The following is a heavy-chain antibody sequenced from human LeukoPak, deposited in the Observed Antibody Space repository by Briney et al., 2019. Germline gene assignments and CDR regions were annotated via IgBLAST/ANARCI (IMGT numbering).Heavy chain of an antibody. J-gene: IGHJ6*02. V-gene: IGHV3-11*01. CDR3: ASGGSLDV. CDR1: GFTFRDYY. CDR2: ISGSGTTK. Sequence: GGSLRLSCAASGFTFRDYYINWIRQAPGKGLEWVSYISGSGTTKYYADSVKGRFTISRDNAKNSLDLQMNSLRADDTAVYYCASGGSLDVWGQGTTVTVSS.